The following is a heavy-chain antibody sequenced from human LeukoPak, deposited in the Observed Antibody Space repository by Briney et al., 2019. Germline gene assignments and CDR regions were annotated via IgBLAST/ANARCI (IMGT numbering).Heavy chain of an antibody. CDR3: AKGIGLSSSSSRDCYYYMDV. CDR1: GFTFSSCG. CDR2: ISGSGGST. J-gene: IGHJ6*03. D-gene: IGHD6-6*01. V-gene: IGHV3-23*01. Sequence: PGGSLRLSCAASGFTFSSCGMSWVRQAPGKGLEWVSAISGSGGSTYYADSVKGRFTISRDNFKNTLYLQMNSLRAEDSAVYYRAKGIGLSSSSSRDCYYYMDVWGKGTTVTVSS.